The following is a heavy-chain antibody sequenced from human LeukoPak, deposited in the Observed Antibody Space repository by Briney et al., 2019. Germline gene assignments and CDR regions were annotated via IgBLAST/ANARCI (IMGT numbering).Heavy chain of an antibody. Sequence: GGSLRLSCAASGFTFDDYAMHWVRQAPGKGLEWVSGISWNSGSIGYADSVKGRFTISRDNAKNSLYLQMNSLRAEDTALYYCEGIAAAGRVYRGQGTLVTVSS. J-gene: IGHJ4*02. CDR1: GFTFDDYA. CDR2: ISWNSGSI. V-gene: IGHV3-9*01. CDR3: EGIAAAGRVY. D-gene: IGHD6-13*01.